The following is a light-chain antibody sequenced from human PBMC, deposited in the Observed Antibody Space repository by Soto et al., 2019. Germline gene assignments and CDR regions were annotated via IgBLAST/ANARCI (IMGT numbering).Light chain of an antibody. J-gene: IGKJ1*01. CDR2: GAS. CDR3: QQYSNWPPWT. V-gene: IGKV3-15*01. Sequence: EIVMTQSPAALSVSPGERATLSCRASQSVSRKLAWYQPKPGQAPRLLIYGASTRATDIPARFSGSGSGTEFTLTISSLQSEDFAVYYCQQYSNWPPWTFGQGTKVEIK. CDR1: QSVSRK.